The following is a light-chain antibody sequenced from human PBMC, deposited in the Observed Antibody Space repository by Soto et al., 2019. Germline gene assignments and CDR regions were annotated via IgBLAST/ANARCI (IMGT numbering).Light chain of an antibody. CDR3: QQYGSSST. CDR1: QTISSSS. Sequence: IVLTPSPGTLSLSPGEGATLSSRASQTISSSSLAWYQQKGGQAPRLLIYGASSRATGIPDRFSGSGSGTDFTLTISRLEPDDFAVYYCQQYGSSSTFGQGTRLEIK. J-gene: IGKJ5*01. CDR2: GAS. V-gene: IGKV3-20*01.